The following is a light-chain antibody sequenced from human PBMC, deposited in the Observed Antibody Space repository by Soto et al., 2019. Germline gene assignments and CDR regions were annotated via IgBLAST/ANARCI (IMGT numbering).Light chain of an antibody. CDR2: DAA. CDR3: QQYNNRPWT. CDR1: QSISSN. J-gene: IGKJ1*01. Sequence: EIVITPSPATLSVSPGARATPSGRASQSISSNLAWYQQRPGQAPRLLIFDAASRATSIPARFSGSGPGTEFTLTISRLEPEDFTVYYCQQYNNRPWTFGQGTKVDIK. V-gene: IGKV3-15*01.